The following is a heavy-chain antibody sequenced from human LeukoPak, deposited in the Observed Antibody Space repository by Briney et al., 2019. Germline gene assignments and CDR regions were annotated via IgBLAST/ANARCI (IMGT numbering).Heavy chain of an antibody. CDR1: GFTFCGYE. Sequence: GGSLRLSCAASGFTFCGYEMNWVSHAPGGRLVWVSYICSSGSTIYYADSVKGRFTISRDNAKKSLYLQMNSLRAEDTAVYYCAGPMGPAAIFGFDYWGQGTMVTVSS. V-gene: IGHV3-48*03. CDR2: ICSSGSTI. J-gene: IGHJ4*02. D-gene: IGHD2-2*01. CDR3: AGPMGPAAIFGFDY.